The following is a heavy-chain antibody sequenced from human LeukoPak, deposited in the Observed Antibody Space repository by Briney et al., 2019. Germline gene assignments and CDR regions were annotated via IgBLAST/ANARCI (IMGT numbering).Heavy chain of an antibody. D-gene: IGHD5-18*01. V-gene: IGHV1-69*06. Sequence: ASVKVSCKASGGTFSSYAISWVRQAPGQGLEWMGGIIPIFGTANYAQKFQGRVTITADKSTSTAYMELSSLRSEDTAVYYCARDQAYSYGYENWGQGTLATVSS. CDR3: ARDQAYSYGYEN. CDR2: IIPIFGTA. J-gene: IGHJ4*02. CDR1: GGTFSSYA.